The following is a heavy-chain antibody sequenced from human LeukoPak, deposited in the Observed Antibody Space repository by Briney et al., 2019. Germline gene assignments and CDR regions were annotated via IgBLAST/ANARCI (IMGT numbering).Heavy chain of an antibody. V-gene: IGHV3-21*01. CDR1: GFTVTTLA. D-gene: IGHD3-16*01. J-gene: IGHJ4*02. CDR2: ISSSSSYI. Sequence: GGSLRLSCAASGFTVTTLAMTWVRQAPGKGLEWVSSISSSSSYIYYADSVKGRFTISRDNAKNSLYLQMNSLRAEDTAVYYCARDRRGYFGGVDYWGQGTLVTVSS. CDR3: ARDRRGYFGGVDY.